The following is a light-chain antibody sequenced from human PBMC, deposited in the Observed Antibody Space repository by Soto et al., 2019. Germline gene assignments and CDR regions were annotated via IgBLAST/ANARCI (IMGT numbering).Light chain of an antibody. V-gene: IGKV3-11*01. CDR3: QQRYNWPIT. Sequence: EIVLTHSPGTLSLSPGERATLSCSASQSVISNFLAWYQQKPGQAPRLLIYADSNRATGIPARFSGSGSGTDFTLTISSLEPEDFSVYYCQQRYNWPITFGQGTRLEIK. CDR1: QSVISNF. CDR2: ADS. J-gene: IGKJ5*01.